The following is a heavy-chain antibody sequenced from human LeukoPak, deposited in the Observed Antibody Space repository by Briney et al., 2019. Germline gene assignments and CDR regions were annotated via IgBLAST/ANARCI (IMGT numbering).Heavy chain of an antibody. D-gene: IGHD3-22*01. CDR1: GGSISSSSYY. Sequence: SETLSLTCTVSGGSISSSSYYWGWIRQPPGKGLEWIGSIYYSGSTYYNPSLKSRVTISVETSKNQFSLKLSSVTAADTAVYYCARRWYYDSSGYYRPLEDAFDIWGQGTMVTVSS. V-gene: IGHV4-39*01. CDR2: IYYSGST. J-gene: IGHJ3*02. CDR3: ARRWYYDSSGYYRPLEDAFDI.